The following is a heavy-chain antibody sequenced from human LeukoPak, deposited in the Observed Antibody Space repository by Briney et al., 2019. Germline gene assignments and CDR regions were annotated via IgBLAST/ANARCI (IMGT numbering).Heavy chain of an antibody. CDR1: GFTFSSYS. CDR3: ARVGTGSYDFWSGYYPEDY. J-gene: IGHJ4*02. CDR2: ISSSSSYI. D-gene: IGHD3-3*01. V-gene: IGHV3-21*01. Sequence: GGSLRLSCAASGFTFSSYSMNWVRQAPGKGLEWVSSISSSSSYIYYADSVKGRFTISRDNAKNSLYLQMNSLRAEDTAVYYCARVGTGSYDFWSGYYPEDYWGQRTLVTVSS.